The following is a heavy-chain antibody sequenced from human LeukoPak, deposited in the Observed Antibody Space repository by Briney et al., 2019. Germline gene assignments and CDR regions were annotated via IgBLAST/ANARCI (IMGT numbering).Heavy chain of an antibody. V-gene: IGHV4-39*07. J-gene: IGHJ3*02. Sequence: PSETLSLTCTVSGGSISSGSYYWSWIRQPPGKGLEWIGEINHSGSTNYNPSLKSRVTISVDTSKNQFSLKLSSVTAADTAVYYCARVSYCSSTSCYDAFDIWGQGTMVTVSS. D-gene: IGHD2-2*01. CDR2: INHSGST. CDR3: ARVSYCSSTSCYDAFDI. CDR1: GGSISSGSYY.